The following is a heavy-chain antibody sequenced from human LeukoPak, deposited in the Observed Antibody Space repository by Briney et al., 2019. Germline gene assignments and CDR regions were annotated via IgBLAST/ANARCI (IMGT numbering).Heavy chain of an antibody. Sequence: PSETLSLTCAVYGGSFSGYYWSWIRQPPGKGLEWIGEINHSGSTNYNPSLKSRVTISVDTSKNQFSLKLSSVTAADTAVYYCARAGSSGYYYFSWFDPWGQGTLVTVSS. CDR3: ARAGSSGYYYFSWFDP. V-gene: IGHV4-34*01. J-gene: IGHJ5*02. D-gene: IGHD3-22*01. CDR2: INHSGST. CDR1: GGSFSGYY.